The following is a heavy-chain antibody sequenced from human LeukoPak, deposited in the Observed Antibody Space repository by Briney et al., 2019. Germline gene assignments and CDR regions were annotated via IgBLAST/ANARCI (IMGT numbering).Heavy chain of an antibody. V-gene: IGHV1-18*01. Sequence: ASVKVSCKTSGYTFTDYGFSWVRQAPGQGLEWMGWISPYNGNTRYTQKFQDRVTMTTDTSAGTAYMELRSLRSDDTAVYYCARDPRHMVTTKYNAFDIWGQGTMVTVSS. J-gene: IGHJ3*02. D-gene: IGHD4-17*01. CDR1: GYTFTDYG. CDR2: ISPYNGNT. CDR3: ARDPRHMVTTKYNAFDI.